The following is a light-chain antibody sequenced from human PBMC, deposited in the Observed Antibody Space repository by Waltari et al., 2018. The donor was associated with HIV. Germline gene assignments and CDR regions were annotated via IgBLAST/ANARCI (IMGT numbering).Light chain of an antibody. Sequence: DIQMTQSPSSLSASIGDRVTITCRASQGIRVDLAWYQQKPGKAPQLLIYASSRLQSGVPSRFSGSGSGTEFTLTISSLQPEDAAIYYCLQHNSYPRTFGRGTKVDI. CDR3: LQHNSYPRT. V-gene: IGKV1-17*01. J-gene: IGKJ1*01. CDR2: ASS. CDR1: QGIRVD.